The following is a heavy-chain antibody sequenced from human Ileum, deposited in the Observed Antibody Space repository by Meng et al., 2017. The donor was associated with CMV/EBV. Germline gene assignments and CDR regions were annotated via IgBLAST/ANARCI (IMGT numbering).Heavy chain of an antibody. Sequence: AASGFIFNTYGIHWVRQAPGKGLEWVAFIQYDGSKKYHADSVKGRFTISRDNSKNTVYLQMNSLRPEDTAVYFCAKDALFIERGFDYWGQGTLVTVSS. CDR3: AKDALFIERGFDY. CDR2: IQYDGSKK. D-gene: IGHD1-1*01. CDR1: GFIFNTYG. V-gene: IGHV3-30*02. J-gene: IGHJ4*02.